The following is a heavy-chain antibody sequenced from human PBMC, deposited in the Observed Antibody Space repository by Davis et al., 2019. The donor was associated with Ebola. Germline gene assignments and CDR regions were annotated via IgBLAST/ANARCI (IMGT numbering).Heavy chain of an antibody. CDR2: ISGSGTTV. Sequence: GESLKISCAASGFPFSDYYMSWIRQAPGKGLEWLSFISGSGTTVSSADSVKGRFTVSRDNAKNSVYLQMNSLRAEDTAVYYCAKTVGWLQQSGEEYFQHWGQGTLVTVSS. CDR1: GFPFSDYY. D-gene: IGHD4-23*01. J-gene: IGHJ1*01. V-gene: IGHV3-11*01. CDR3: AKTVGWLQQSGEEYFQH.